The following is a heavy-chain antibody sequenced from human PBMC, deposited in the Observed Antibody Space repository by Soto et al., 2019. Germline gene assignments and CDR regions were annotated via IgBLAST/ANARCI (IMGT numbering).Heavy chain of an antibody. Sequence: SETLSLTCTVSGGSISSSSYYWGWIRQPPGKGLEWIGSIYYSGSTYYNPSLKSRVTISVDTSKNQFSLQLNSVTPEDTAVYYCARDPDFWNYALNDAFDIWGQGTMVTVSS. CDR2: IYYSGST. D-gene: IGHD1-7*01. V-gene: IGHV4-39*02. CDR1: GGSISSSSYY. CDR3: ARDPDFWNYALNDAFDI. J-gene: IGHJ3*02.